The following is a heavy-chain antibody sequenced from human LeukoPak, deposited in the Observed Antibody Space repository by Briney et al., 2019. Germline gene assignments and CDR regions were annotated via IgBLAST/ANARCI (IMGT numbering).Heavy chain of an antibody. CDR3: ARGHNEWELLGGLDP. D-gene: IGHD1-26*01. J-gene: IGHJ5*02. Sequence: GASVKVSCKASGYTFTSYGISWVRQATGQGLEWMGWMNPNSGNTGYAQKFQGRVTMTRNTSISTAYMELSSLRSEDTAVYYCARGHNEWELLGGLDPWGQGTLVTVSS. CDR2: MNPNSGNT. V-gene: IGHV1-8*02. CDR1: GYTFTSYG.